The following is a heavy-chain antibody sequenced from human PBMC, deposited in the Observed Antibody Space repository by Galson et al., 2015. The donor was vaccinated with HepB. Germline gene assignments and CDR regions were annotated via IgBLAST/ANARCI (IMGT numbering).Heavy chain of an antibody. CDR3: ARAIAVAGTALLNYYYYGMDV. D-gene: IGHD6-19*01. CDR2: INHSGST. J-gene: IGHJ6*02. Sequence: LSLTCAVYGGSFSGYYWSWIRQPPGKGLEWIGEINHSGSTNYNPSLKSRVTISVDTSKNQFSLKLSSVTAADTAVYYCARAIAVAGTALLNYYYYGMDVWGQGTTVTVSS. CDR1: GGSFSGYY. V-gene: IGHV4-34*01.